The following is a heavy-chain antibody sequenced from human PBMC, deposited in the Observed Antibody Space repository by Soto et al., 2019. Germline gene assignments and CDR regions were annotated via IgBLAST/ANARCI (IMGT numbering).Heavy chain of an antibody. CDR3: AKDPRFDILTGPFDY. CDR2: ISYDGSNK. Sequence: QVQLVESGGCVVQPGRSLRLSCAASGFTFSSYGMHWVRQAPGKGLEWVGVISYDGSNKYYADSVKGRFTISRDNSKNTLYLQMNSLRAEDTAVYYCAKDPRFDILTGPFDYWGQGTLVTVSS. CDR1: GFTFSSYG. D-gene: IGHD3-9*01. J-gene: IGHJ4*02. V-gene: IGHV3-30*18.